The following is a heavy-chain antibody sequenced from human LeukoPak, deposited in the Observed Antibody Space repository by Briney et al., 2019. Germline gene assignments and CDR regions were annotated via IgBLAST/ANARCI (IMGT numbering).Heavy chain of an antibody. V-gene: IGHV3-21*01. CDR1: GFTFSSYS. Sequence: GGSLRLSCAASGFTFSSYSMNWVRQAPGKGLEWVSSISSSSSYIYYADSVKGRFTISRDNAKSSLYLQMNSLRAEDTAVYYCARDHYDFWSGYFYGMDVWGQGTTVTVSS. J-gene: IGHJ6*02. CDR3: ARDHYDFWSGYFYGMDV. CDR2: ISSSSSYI. D-gene: IGHD3-3*01.